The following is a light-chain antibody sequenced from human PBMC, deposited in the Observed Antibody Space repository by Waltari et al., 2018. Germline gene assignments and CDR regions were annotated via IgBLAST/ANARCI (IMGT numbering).Light chain of an antibody. J-gene: IGLJ2*01. V-gene: IGLV2-14*01. CDR2: AVS. Sequence: QSALPQPASVSGSPGPPIPLRCTGPSSDVVTTTYASWYQQHPAKAPKLMIFAVSIRPSGVSNRFSGSKSGNTASLTISVLQAEDEADYYCSSYISSSTLELFGGGTSLTVL. CDR3: SSYISSSTLEL. CDR1: SSDVVTTTY.